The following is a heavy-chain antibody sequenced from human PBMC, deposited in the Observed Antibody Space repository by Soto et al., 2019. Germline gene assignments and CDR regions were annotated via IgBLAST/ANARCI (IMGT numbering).Heavy chain of an antibody. V-gene: IGHV3-48*02. CDR2: ISSGSSTI. Sequence: EVQLVESGGGLVQPGGSLRLSCAASGFTFSDYSMDWVRQAPGKGLEWVSYISSGSSTIYYADSVKGRFTISRDNAQKTLYLQMKSLRDEDTAVYYCAREPSGGDDYPAPRESWGQGTLVTVSS. CDR3: AREPSGGDDYPAPRES. D-gene: IGHD4-17*01. J-gene: IGHJ5*02. CDR1: GFTFSDYS.